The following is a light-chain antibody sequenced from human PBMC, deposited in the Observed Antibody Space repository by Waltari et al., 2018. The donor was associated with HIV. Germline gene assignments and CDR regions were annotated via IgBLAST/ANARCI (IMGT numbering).Light chain of an antibody. J-gene: IGLJ2*01. V-gene: IGLV3-25*03. CDR1: ALPKQY. CDR3: QSADSSGTYYVV. Sequence: SYELTQPPSVSVSPGQTARITCSGDALPKQYAYWYQQKPGQAPVLVIYKDSERPAGIPERCAGASSGTTVTLTISGVQAEDEADYYCQSADSSGTYYVVFGGGTKLTVL. CDR2: KDS.